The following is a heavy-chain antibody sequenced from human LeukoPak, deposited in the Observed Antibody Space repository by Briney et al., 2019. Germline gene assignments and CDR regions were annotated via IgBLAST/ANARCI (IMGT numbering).Heavy chain of an antibody. D-gene: IGHD6-13*01. CDR3: ARDLRIAAAGIYYFDS. CDR1: GDSVSINGAA. Sequence: SQTLSLTCAISGDSVSINGAAWIWIRQSPSRGLEWLGRTYYRSRWYDDYADSVKSRITIIPDTSKNQFSLQLNSVTPEDTAVYYCARDLRIAAAGIYYFDSWGQGTLVTVSS. CDR2: TYYRSRWYD. J-gene: IGHJ4*02. V-gene: IGHV6-1*01.